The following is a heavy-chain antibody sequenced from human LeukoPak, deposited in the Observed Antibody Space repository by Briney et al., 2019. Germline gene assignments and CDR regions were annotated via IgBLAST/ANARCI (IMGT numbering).Heavy chain of an antibody. Sequence: GGSLRLSCAASGFSFSSFSMYWVRQAPGKGLEWVSSISSTSSYIYYADSVKGRFTISRDNAKNSLYLQMNSLRAEDTAVYYCARAGYCSGGSCYPTAFDIWGQGTMVTVSS. J-gene: IGHJ3*02. V-gene: IGHV3-21*01. CDR1: GFSFSSFS. CDR3: ARAGYCSGGSCYPTAFDI. D-gene: IGHD2-15*01. CDR2: ISSTSSYI.